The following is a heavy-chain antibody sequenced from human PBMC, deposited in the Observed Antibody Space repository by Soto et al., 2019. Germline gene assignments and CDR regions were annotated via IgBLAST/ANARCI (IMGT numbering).Heavy chain of an antibody. CDR2: VKSKSEGETT. Sequence: GGSLRLSCVVSGFTFNNAWMSWVRQAPGKGLEWVGRVKSKSEGETTDYAAPVKGRFTISRDDSKNTLYLQMDSLRTEDTAVYYCTTVTVVNVHSDYWGQGTLVTVSS. J-gene: IGHJ4*02. V-gene: IGHV3-15*01. D-gene: IGHD3-10*02. CDR3: TTVTVVNVHSDY. CDR1: GFTFNNAW.